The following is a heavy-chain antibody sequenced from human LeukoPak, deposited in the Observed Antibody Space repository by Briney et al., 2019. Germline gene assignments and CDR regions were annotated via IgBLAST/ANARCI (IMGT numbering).Heavy chain of an antibody. CDR1: GGSISSGSDY. CDR3: ARDNGKSSGWYGVDY. Sequence: SQTLSLTCTLSGGSISSGSDYWRWIRQPAGKGLEWLGRIYTSGSTNYNPSLKGRVNISVEKPKNQFSLKMSSVTAADTAVYYCARDNGKSSGWYGVDYWGQGTLVTVSS. V-gene: IGHV4-61*02. D-gene: IGHD6-19*01. J-gene: IGHJ4*02. CDR2: IYTSGST.